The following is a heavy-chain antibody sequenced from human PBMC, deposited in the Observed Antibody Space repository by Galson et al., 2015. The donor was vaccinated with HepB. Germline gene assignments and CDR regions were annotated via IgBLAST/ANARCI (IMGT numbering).Heavy chain of an antibody. V-gene: IGHV3-30*02. Sequence: SLRLSCAASGFTFSSYGMHWVRQAPGKGLEWVAFIRYDGSNKYYADSVKGRFTISRDNSKNTLYLQMNSLRAEDTAVYYCAKRYSGYDLEYKNGMDVWGQGTTVTVSS. CDR1: GFTFSSYG. CDR3: AKRYSGYDLEYKNGMDV. CDR2: IRYDGSNK. D-gene: IGHD5-12*01. J-gene: IGHJ6*02.